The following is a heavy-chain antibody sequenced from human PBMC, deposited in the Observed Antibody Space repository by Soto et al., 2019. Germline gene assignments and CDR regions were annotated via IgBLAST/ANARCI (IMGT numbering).Heavy chain of an antibody. CDR2: INPNTGGT. J-gene: IGHJ5*02. CDR1: GYTFTGYF. CDR3: ARVASWAARDGFAP. V-gene: IGHV1-2*02. Sequence: QVQLVQSGAEVKKPGASVKVSCMASGYTFTGYFIHWVREVPGQGLEYMGWINPNTGGTDYAQKFQGRVTMTRDTSISTVFMEMKRLTSDDTAVYYCARVASWAARDGFAPWGQGTLVTFSS. D-gene: IGHD2-15*01.